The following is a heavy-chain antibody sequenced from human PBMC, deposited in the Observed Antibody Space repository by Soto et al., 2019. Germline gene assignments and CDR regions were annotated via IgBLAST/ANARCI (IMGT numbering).Heavy chain of an antibody. D-gene: IGHD5-12*01. CDR1: GFTFSYYT. V-gene: IGHV3-64*07. J-gene: IGHJ4*02. CDR2: ISSDGYTT. CDR3: ARADVVTTIFTKHYFYDY. Sequence: ESGGGLVQPGGSLRLSCAASGFTFSYYTMHWVRQAPGKRLEYVAAISSDGYTTYYADSVKGRFTISRDNSKNTLYLQMGSLRGDDMGVYYCARADVVTTIFTKHYFYDYWGQGTLVTVSS.